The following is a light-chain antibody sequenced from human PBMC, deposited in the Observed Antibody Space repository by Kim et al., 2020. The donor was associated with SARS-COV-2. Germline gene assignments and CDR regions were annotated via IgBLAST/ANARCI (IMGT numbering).Light chain of an antibody. V-gene: IGLV3-19*01. J-gene: IGLJ2*01. CDR2: GKN. Sequence: VALGQTVSITCQGDSLRSYYATWYQQKPGQAPTLVIYGKNNRPSGIPDRFSGSSSGNTASLTITGTQAGDEADYYCNSRDSNDNVVFGGGTQLTVL. CDR3: NSRDSNDNVV. CDR1: SLRSYY.